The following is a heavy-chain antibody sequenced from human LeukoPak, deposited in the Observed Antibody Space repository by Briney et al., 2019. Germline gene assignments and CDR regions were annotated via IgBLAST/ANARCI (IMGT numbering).Heavy chain of an antibody. CDR1: GTSFSSYY. CDR2: VNHSGYT. J-gene: IGHJ4*02. Sequence: PSETLSLTCGVSGTSFSSYYWSWIRQTPGKGLEWIGEVNHSGYTNMNPSLKSRVIISVDASKNQFSLRMNTVTAADTAVYFCARMTTGHDYWGQGTLVTVSS. CDR3: ARMTTGHDY. V-gene: IGHV4-34*01. D-gene: IGHD4-17*01.